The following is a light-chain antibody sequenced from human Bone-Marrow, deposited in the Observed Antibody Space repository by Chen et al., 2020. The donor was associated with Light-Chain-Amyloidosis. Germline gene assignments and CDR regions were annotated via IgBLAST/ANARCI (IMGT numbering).Light chain of an antibody. CDR1: SSDVGGYNH. CDR3: SSYAGGNSVI. V-gene: IGLV2-8*01. Sequence: QSALTQPPSASGSAGQSVAISCTGTSSDVGGYNHVYWYQQYPGKVPIVIIYEVSKRPSGVPDRFSGSKSGNTASLTGSGLQAEDEADYYCSSYAGGNSVIFGGGTKLTVL. CDR2: EVS. J-gene: IGLJ2*01.